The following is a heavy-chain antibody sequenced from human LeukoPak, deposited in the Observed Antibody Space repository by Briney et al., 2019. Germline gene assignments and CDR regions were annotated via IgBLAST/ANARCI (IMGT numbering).Heavy chain of an antibody. V-gene: IGHV4-59*01. J-gene: IGHJ4*02. D-gene: IGHD3-9*01. CDR3: ARVTGYMIEDYFDY. CDR2: SDYSGST. CDR1: CGSISSYY. Sequence: SATLSFTCTVACGSISSYYWCWIRQPPGKRLGWIGYSDYSGSTNYNPSLKSRVTISADTSTNTSYLKLRSVPAADTAVYYCARVTGYMIEDYFDYWGQGILVTVSS.